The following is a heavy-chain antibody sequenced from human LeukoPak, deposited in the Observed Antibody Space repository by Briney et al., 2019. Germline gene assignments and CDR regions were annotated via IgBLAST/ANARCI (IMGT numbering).Heavy chain of an antibody. CDR1: GFTFSSNA. CDR3: ARSIFGVVLMPLDFDY. J-gene: IGHJ4*02. V-gene: IGHV3-30*01. Sequence: GRSLGLSCAASGFTFSSNAMHWVRQAPGKGLEWVAIISYDGTNKYYADSVKGRFTVSRVNSKSTLYLHMNSLRAEDTAVYYCARSIFGVVLMPLDFDYWGQGTLVTVSS. CDR2: ISYDGTNK. D-gene: IGHD3-3*01.